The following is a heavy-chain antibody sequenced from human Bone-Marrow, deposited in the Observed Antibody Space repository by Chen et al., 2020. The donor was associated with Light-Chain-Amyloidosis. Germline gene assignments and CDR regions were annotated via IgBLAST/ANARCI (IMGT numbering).Heavy chain of an antibody. Sequence: EVQLVESGGGVVQPGGSLRLSCAASGFTFDDYAMPWVRQAPGKGLEWVSLISGDGGNTYYADSVKGRFTISRDNSKNSLYLQMNSLRTEDTALNYCAKDGNWNYHWFDPWGQGTLVTVSS. CDR2: ISGDGGNT. V-gene: IGHV3-43*02. CDR1: GFTFDDYA. D-gene: IGHD1-7*01. J-gene: IGHJ5*02. CDR3: AKDGNWNYHWFDP.